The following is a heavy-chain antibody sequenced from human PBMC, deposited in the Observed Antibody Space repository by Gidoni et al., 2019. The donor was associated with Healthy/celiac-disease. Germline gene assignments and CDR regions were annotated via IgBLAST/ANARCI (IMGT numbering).Heavy chain of an antibody. D-gene: IGHD3-22*01. CDR3: AKDKQNYDSPSGAFDI. CDR1: AFTFSSYG. J-gene: IGHJ3*02. V-gene: IGHV3-30*18. CDR2: ISYDGSNK. Sequence: QVQLVESGGGVVQPGRSLSLSCAASAFTFSSYGMHWVRQAPATGLEWVAVISYDGSNKYYADSVKGRFTISRDNSKNTLYLQMNSLRAEDTAVYYCAKDKQNYDSPSGAFDIWGQGTMVTVSS.